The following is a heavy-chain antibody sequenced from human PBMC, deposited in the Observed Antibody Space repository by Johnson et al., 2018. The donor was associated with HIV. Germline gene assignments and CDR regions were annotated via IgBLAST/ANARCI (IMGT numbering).Heavy chain of an antibody. D-gene: IGHD1-26*01. V-gene: IGHV3-9*01. Sequence: EVQLVESGGGLVQPGRSLRLSCAASGFTFDDYAMHWVRQAPGKGLEWVSGISWNSGSIGYADSVKGRFTISRDNAKNSLYLQMNSLRAEDTPLYYCAKGGSYSGSYYSFDIWGQGTMVTVSS. J-gene: IGHJ3*02. CDR3: AKGGSYSGSYYSFDI. CDR1: GFTFDDYA. CDR2: ISWNSGSI.